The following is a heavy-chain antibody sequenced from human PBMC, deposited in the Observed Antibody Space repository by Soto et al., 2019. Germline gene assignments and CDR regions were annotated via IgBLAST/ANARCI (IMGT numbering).Heavy chain of an antibody. J-gene: IGHJ4*02. Sequence: GGSLRLSCAASGFTFTSYSMNWVRQAPGKGLEWVSSISSTTNYIYYGDSMKGRFTISRDNAKNSLYLEMNSLRAEDTAVYYCARESEDLTSNFDYWGQGTLVTVSS. CDR3: ARESEDLTSNFDY. CDR1: GFTFTSYS. V-gene: IGHV3-21*06. CDR2: ISSTTNYI.